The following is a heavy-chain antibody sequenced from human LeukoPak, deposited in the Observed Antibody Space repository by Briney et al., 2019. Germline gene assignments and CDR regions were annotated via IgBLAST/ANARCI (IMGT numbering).Heavy chain of an antibody. V-gene: IGHV4-39*07. CDR3: ARESRTTVTTPYYYYYYGMDV. D-gene: IGHD4-17*01. Sequence: SETLFLTCTVSGGSISSSSYYWGWIRQPPGKGLEWIGSIYYSGSTYYNPSLKSRVTISVDTSKNQFSLKLSSVTAADTAVYYCARESRTTVTTPYYYYYYGMDVWGQGTTVTVSS. J-gene: IGHJ6*02. CDR2: IYYSGST. CDR1: GGSISSSSYY.